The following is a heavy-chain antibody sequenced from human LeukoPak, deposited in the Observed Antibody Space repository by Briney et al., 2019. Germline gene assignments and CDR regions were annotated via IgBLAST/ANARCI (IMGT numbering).Heavy chain of an antibody. J-gene: IGHJ5*02. V-gene: IGHV3-21*01. CDR3: ARDQFGKGNWFDP. Sequence: GGSLRLSCAASGFTFSSYSMTWVRQAPGKGLEWVSSINSGSDYILYADSVKGRFIIPRDNAKNSLYLQMSSLRAEDTAVYYCARDQFGKGNWFDPWGQGTLVTVSS. D-gene: IGHD3-10*01. CDR1: GFTFSSYS. CDR2: INSGSDYI.